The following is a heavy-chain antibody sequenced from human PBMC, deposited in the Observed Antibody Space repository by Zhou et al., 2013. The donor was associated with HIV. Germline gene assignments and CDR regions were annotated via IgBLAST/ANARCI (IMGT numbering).Heavy chain of an antibody. CDR1: GDSFNRYA. CDR3: ARDKGYGGDPFDY. V-gene: IGHV1-18*03. D-gene: IGHD2-21*02. Sequence: QVQLVQSGGEVKKPGSSVKVSCKGSGDSFNRYAISWVRQAPGQGLEWMGWVSDYNGIANYAQKFQGRVSMTIDTSTSTAYLELRSLRSDDIAVYYCARDKGYGGDPFDYWGQGTLVTVSS. CDR2: VSDYNGIA. J-gene: IGHJ4*02.